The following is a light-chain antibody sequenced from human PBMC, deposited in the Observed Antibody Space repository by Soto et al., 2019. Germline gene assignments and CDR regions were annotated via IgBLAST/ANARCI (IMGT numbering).Light chain of an antibody. CDR3: SSYTSSSTLV. Sequence: QSVLTQPASGSGSPGQSITISCTGTRSDVGGYNYVSWYQQHPGKVPKLMIFDFSSRPSGVSNRFSGSKSGNTASLAISGLQAEDEADYYCSSYTSSSTLVFGTGTKVTVL. V-gene: IGLV2-14*01. CDR1: RSDVGGYNY. CDR2: DFS. J-gene: IGLJ1*01.